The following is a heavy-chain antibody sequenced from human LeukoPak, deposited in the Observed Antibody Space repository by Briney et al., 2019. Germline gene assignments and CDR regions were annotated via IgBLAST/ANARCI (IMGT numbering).Heavy chain of an antibody. CDR3: AKDRTRLDY. J-gene: IGHJ4*02. V-gene: IGHV3-23*01. Sequence: GGSLRLSCAASGFTFTSFAMTWVREAPGKGLEWVSAISGSGGATYYADSVKGRFTISRDNSENTLYLQMDSLRAEDTAVYYCAKDRTRLDYWGQGTLVTVSS. CDR1: GFTFTSFA. CDR2: ISGSGGAT.